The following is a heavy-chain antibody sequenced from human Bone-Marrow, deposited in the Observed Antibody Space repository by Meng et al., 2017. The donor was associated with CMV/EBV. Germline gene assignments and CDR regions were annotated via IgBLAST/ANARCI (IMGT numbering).Heavy chain of an antibody. CDR3: ARDFEQQLGHPAENLFDY. CDR1: GYTCTGYY. CDR2: INPNSGGT. Sequence: QVQLVQSGAEVKKPGASVKVSCKASGYTCTGYYMHWVRQAPGHGLEWMGWINPNSGGTNYAQKFKGRVPMTRDTSISTAYMELNRLRSDDTAVYYCARDFEQQLGHPAENLFDYWGQGTLVTVSS. D-gene: IGHD6-13*01. J-gene: IGHJ4*02. V-gene: IGHV1-2*02.